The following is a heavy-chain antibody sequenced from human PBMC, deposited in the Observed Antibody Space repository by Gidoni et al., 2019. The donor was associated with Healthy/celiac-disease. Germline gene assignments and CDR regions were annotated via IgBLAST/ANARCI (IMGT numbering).Heavy chain of an antibody. D-gene: IGHD6-19*01. Sequence: QVQLVESGGGVVEHGRALRLSCAASGFTFSSYGLHWVRQAPGKGLEWVAVISYDGSNKYYADSVKGRFTISRDNSKNTLYLQMNSLSAEDTAVSYCAREGYSSGWWVYYGMDVWGQGTTVTVSS. CDR2: ISYDGSNK. CDR3: AREGYSSGWWVYYGMDV. CDR1: GFTFSSYG. V-gene: IGHV3-30*03. J-gene: IGHJ6*02.